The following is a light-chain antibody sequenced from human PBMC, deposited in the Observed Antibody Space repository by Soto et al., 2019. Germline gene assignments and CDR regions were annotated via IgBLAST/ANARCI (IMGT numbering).Light chain of an antibody. CDR2: EVS. V-gene: IGLV2-23*02. Sequence: QSVLTQPASVSWSPGQSITISCTGTSSDVGSYNLVSWYQQHPGKAPKLMIYEVSKRPSGVSNRFSGSKSGNTASLTISGLQAEDEADYYCCSYAGSSTPLIFGTGTRSPS. CDR3: CSYAGSSTPLI. J-gene: IGLJ1*01. CDR1: SSDVGSYNL.